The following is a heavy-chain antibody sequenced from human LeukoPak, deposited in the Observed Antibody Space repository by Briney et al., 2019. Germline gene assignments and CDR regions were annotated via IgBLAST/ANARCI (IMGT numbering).Heavy chain of an antibody. J-gene: IGHJ4*02. CDR2: TSGDGSST. CDR3: ARGSNGWSGIDY. Sequence: GGSLRLSCGASEFTFSSHWMYWGRRAPGEGLVWVSRTSGDGSSTNYADSVKGRFAISRDNAKNTLYLQMNSLRAEDTSVYYCARGSNGWSGIDYWGQGTLVTVSS. V-gene: IGHV3-74*01. CDR1: EFTFSSHW. D-gene: IGHD6-19*01.